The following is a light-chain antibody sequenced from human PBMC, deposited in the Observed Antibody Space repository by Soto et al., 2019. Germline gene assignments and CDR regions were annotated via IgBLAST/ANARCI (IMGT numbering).Light chain of an antibody. V-gene: IGLV1-47*01. J-gene: IGLJ1*01. CDR3: ATWVDSLSVYV. CDR2: RND. Sequence: QSVLPQPPSASWAPRPRVTVSFFVSSSRIGSNYVYWYQQLPGTAPKLLIYRNDQRPSGVPDRFSGSRSGTSASLAISGLRSEDEAIYYCATWVDSLSVYVFGTGTKVTVL. CDR1: SSRIGSNY.